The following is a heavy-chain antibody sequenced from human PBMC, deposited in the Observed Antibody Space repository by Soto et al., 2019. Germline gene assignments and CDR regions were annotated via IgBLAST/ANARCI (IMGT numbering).Heavy chain of an antibody. J-gene: IGHJ4*02. V-gene: IGHV3-9*01. CDR3: AKGEGSSGYYSLFDY. Sequence: EVQLVESGGGLVQPGRSLRLSCAASGFTFDDYAMHWVRQAPGKGLEWVSGISWNSGSIGYADSVKGRCTISRDNAKNSLYLQMNSLRAEDTALYYCAKGEGSSGYYSLFDYWGQGTLVTVSS. CDR2: ISWNSGSI. D-gene: IGHD3-22*01. CDR1: GFTFDDYA.